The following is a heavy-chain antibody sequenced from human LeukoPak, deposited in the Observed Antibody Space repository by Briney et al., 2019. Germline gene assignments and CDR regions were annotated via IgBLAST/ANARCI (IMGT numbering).Heavy chain of an antibody. CDR2: ISGSGGST. V-gene: IGHV3-23*01. CDR1: GFTFSSYA. Sequence: PGGSLRLSCAASGFTFSSYAMSWVRQAPGKGLEWVSAISGSGGSTYYADSVKGRFTISRDNSKNTLYLQMNSLRAEDTAVYYCAKPSYYDSSGYYSHYFDYWGQGTLVTVSS. D-gene: IGHD3-22*01. J-gene: IGHJ4*02. CDR3: AKPSYYDSSGYYSHYFDY.